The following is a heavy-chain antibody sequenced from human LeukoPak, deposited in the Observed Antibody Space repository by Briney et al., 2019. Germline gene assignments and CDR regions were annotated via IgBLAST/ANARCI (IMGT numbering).Heavy chain of an antibody. Sequence: SVKVSCKASGGTFSNYAISWVRQAPGQGLDWMGGIIPLFGTAHYAQKFQGRVTITADESTTTAYMELSSLRSEDTAVYYCAKVWGQGSSGYYPFWGQGTLVTVSS. CDR1: GGTFSNYA. CDR3: AKVWGQGSSGYYPF. J-gene: IGHJ4*02. CDR2: IIPLFGTA. V-gene: IGHV1-69*13. D-gene: IGHD3-22*01.